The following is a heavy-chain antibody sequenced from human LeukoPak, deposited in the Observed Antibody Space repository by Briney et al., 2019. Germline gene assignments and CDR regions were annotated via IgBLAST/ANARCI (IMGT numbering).Heavy chain of an antibody. J-gene: IGHJ3*02. V-gene: IGHV4-39*07. D-gene: IGHD3-22*01. CDR1: GGSISSSSYY. Sequence: PSETLSLTCTVSGGSISSSSYYWGWIRQPPGKGLEWIGSIYYSGSTYYNPSLKSRVTISVDTSKNQFSLKLSSVTAADTAVYYCAMTYYYDSSGYFGAFDIWGQGTMVTVSS. CDR3: AMTYYYDSSGYFGAFDI. CDR2: IYYSGST.